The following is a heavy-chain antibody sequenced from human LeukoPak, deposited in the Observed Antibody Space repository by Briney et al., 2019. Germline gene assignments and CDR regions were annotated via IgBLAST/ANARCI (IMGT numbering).Heavy chain of an antibody. Sequence: EGSLRLSCAASGFTFSSYSMNWVRQAPGKGLEWVSSISSSSSYIYYADSVKGRFTISRDNAKNSLYLQMNSPRAEGTAVYYCAREGYDSSGYPVGDYWGQGTLVTVSS. CDR1: GFTFSSYS. CDR2: ISSSSSYI. D-gene: IGHD3-22*01. J-gene: IGHJ4*02. V-gene: IGHV3-21*01. CDR3: AREGYDSSGYPVGDY.